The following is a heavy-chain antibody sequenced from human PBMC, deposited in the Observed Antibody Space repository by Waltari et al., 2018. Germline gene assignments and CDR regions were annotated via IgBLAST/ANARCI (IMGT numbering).Heavy chain of an antibody. V-gene: IGHV1-69*01. CDR1: GGTFSSYA. Sequence: QVQLVQSGAEVKKPGSSVKVSCKASGGTFSSYAISWVRQAPGQGLGWMGGIIPIFGTSNYAQKFQGRVTITADESTSTAYMELSSLRSEDTAVYYCASSAHEGYSYDIPSYYGMDVWGQGTTVTVSS. J-gene: IGHJ6*02. D-gene: IGHD5-18*01. CDR2: IIPIFGTS. CDR3: ASSAHEGYSYDIPSYYGMDV.